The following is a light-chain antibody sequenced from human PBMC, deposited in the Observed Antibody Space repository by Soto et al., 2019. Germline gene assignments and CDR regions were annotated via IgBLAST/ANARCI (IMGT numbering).Light chain of an antibody. CDR3: QQYENLPIT. CDR2: GAY. J-gene: IGKJ3*01. V-gene: IGKV1-33*01. Sequence: DIQMTQSPSSLSASVGDRVTITCQASQDISNYVNWYQQKPGKAPKLLIHGAYKLEIGVPSRFSGSGSGTDFTFTISSLQPEDIATYYCQQYENLPITFGPGTKVDFK. CDR1: QDISNY.